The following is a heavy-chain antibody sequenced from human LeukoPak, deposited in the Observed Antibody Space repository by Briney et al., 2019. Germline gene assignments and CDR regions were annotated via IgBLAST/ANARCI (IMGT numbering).Heavy chain of an antibody. CDR3: ARVYGSGSYYNGYYYYYMDV. D-gene: IGHD3-10*01. CDR2: IFYSGST. CDR1: SGSISTSNYY. J-gene: IGHJ6*03. Sequence: SETLSLTCTVSSGSISTSNYYWGWVRQPPGKALEWIGNIFYSGSTYYSPSLKSRVTISLDTSRNQFSLKLSSVTAADTAVYYCARVYGSGSYYNGYYYYYMDVWGKGTTVTISS. V-gene: IGHV4-39*01.